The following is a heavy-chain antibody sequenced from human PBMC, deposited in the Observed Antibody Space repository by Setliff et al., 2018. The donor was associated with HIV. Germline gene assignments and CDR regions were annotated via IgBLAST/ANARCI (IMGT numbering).Heavy chain of an antibody. CDR1: GGSIRSGSYY. Sequence: SETLSLTCTVSGGSIRSGSYYWTWIRQPAGKGLEWIGHVSTSGSTNYNPSLKSRVTISVDSSKNQFSLRLSSVTAADTAVYYCAREWVLAATGTGIDPWGQGTLVTVSS. CDR2: VSTSGST. J-gene: IGHJ5*02. CDR3: AREWVLAATGTGIDP. D-gene: IGHD6-13*01. V-gene: IGHV4-61*09.